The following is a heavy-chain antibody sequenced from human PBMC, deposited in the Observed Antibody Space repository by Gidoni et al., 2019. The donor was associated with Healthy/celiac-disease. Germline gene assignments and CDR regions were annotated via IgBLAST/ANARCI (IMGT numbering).Heavy chain of an antibody. V-gene: IGHV3-30-3*01. D-gene: IGHD5-12*01. CDR1: GFTFSRYA. CDR3: ARGNRGYSGYQRVGTRYNWFDP. Sequence: QVQLVESGGGVVQPGRSLRLSCAASGFTFSRYAMHCVRQAPGKGLEWVAVISYDGSNKYYADSVKGRFTISRDNSKNTLYLQMNSLRAEDTAVYYCARGNRGYSGYQRVGTRYNWFDPWGQGTLVTVSS. CDR2: ISYDGSNK. J-gene: IGHJ5*02.